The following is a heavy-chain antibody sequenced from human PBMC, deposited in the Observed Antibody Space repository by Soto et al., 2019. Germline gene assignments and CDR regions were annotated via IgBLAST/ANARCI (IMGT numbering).Heavy chain of an antibody. CDR3: AKDRPRRTSGYFFDY. CDR1: GGSISSGGYS. D-gene: IGHD1-1*01. V-gene: IGHV4-30-2*01. Sequence: SETLSLTCAVSGGSISSGGYSWSWIRQPPGKGLEWIGYIYHSGSTYYNPSLKSRVTISRDNSKNTVSLHMNSLRAEDTALYYCAKDRPRRTSGYFFDYWGQGTPVTVSS. CDR2: IYHSGST. J-gene: IGHJ4*02.